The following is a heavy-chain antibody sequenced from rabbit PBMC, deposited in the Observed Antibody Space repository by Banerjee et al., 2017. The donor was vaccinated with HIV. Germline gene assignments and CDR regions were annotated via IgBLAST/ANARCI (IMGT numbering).Heavy chain of an antibody. V-gene: IGHV1S43*01. CDR2: INSNTGNT. J-gene: IGHJ4*01. CDR1: GFSFRNKYV. D-gene: IGHD1-1*01. Sequence: QEQLEESGGDLVKPEGSLTLTCTASGFSFRNKYVMCWVRQAPGKGLEWIACINSNTGNTVYASWVHGRVTITRNTSLDTVDLKMTSLTAADTATYFCARGISSGSYVYYFNLWGQGTLVTVS. CDR3: ARGISSGSYVYYFNL.